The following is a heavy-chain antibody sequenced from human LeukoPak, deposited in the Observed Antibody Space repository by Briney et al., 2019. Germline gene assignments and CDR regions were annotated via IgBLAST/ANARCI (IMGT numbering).Heavy chain of an antibody. D-gene: IGHD5-24*01. CDR3: ARVVHRDGYNYGMDV. V-gene: IGHV3-49*04. CDR1: GFSLGDYD. J-gene: IGHJ6*02. Sequence: GGSLRLSCTTSGFSLGDYDMSWVRQAPGKGLEWVGFIRTKPFGGTREYAASVKGRFTISRDDSRSIASLLMNSLKTEDTAVYYCARVVHRDGYNYGMDVWGQGTTVTVSS. CDR2: IRTKPFGGTR.